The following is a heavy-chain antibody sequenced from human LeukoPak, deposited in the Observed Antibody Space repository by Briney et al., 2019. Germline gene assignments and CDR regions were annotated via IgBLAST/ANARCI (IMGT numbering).Heavy chain of an antibody. D-gene: IGHD6-19*01. Sequence: SETLSLTCTVSGRHKRSRIYHWGGMRAPTGKALEWIGSIYYSGSTYYNPSLKSRVTISVDTSKNQFSLKLSSVTAADTAVYYCARRSSVAGTSDYWGQGTLVTVSS. CDR3: ARRSSVAGTSDY. CDR1: GRHKRSRIYH. J-gene: IGHJ4*02. V-gene: IGHV4-39*01. CDR2: IYYSGST.